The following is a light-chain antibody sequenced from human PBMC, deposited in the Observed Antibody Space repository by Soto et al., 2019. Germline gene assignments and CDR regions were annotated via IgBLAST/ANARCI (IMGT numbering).Light chain of an antibody. CDR3: QRYNSYPLT. Sequence: DIQMTQSPSTLSASVGDRVTITCRASQSISSLLAWYQQKPGKAPKLLIYKSSSLESGVPSRFSGIGSGTEFTLTISSLQPDDFATYYCQRYNSYPLTFGGGTKVEIK. V-gene: IGKV1-5*03. CDR2: KSS. CDR1: QSISSL. J-gene: IGKJ4*02.